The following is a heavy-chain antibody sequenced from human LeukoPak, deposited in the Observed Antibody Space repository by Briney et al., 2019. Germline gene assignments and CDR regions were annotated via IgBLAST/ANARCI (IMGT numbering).Heavy chain of an antibody. CDR3: ARDGMGYDAFDI. J-gene: IGHJ3*02. D-gene: IGHD1-14*01. Sequence: PSETLSLTCTVSGGSISSSSYYWGWIRQPPGKGLEWIGSIYYSGSTYYNPSLKSRVTISVDTSKNQFSLKLSSVTAADTAVYYCARDGMGYDAFDIWGQGTMVTVSS. CDR1: GGSISSSSYY. CDR2: IYYSGST. V-gene: IGHV4-39*07.